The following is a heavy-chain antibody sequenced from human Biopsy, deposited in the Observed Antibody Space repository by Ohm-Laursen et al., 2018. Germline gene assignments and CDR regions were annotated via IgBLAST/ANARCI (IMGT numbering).Heavy chain of an antibody. V-gene: IGHV3-9*01. CDR3: ARDRGQNYYYSTGYYNGMDV. CDR1: GFRFDDYA. Sequence: SLRLSCTASGFRFDDYAMHWVRQRPGKGLEWVSGISWTSRNVGYADSVKGRFTITRDNAKKSLYLQMNSLRPEDTALYYCARDRGQNYYYSTGYYNGMDVWGQGTTVTVAS. J-gene: IGHJ6*02. CDR2: ISWTSRNV. D-gene: IGHD3-22*01.